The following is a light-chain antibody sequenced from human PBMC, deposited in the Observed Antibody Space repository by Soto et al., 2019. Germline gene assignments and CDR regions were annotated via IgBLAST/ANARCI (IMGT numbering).Light chain of an antibody. Sequence: QPVLTQSPSASASLGASVKLTCTLSSGHSNYAIAWHQQQPEKGPRYLMKLNRDGSHSKGDGIPNRFSGSSYGAERYLTNSSLQSEDEADYYCQTWGTGIVIFGGGTKVTVL. CDR2: LNRDGSH. CDR3: QTWGTGIVI. CDR1: SGHSNYA. J-gene: IGLJ2*01. V-gene: IGLV4-69*01.